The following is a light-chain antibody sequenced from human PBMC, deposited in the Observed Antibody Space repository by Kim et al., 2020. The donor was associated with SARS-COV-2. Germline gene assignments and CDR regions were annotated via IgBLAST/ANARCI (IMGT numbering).Light chain of an antibody. CDR3: SLYTGTSIVI. J-gene: IGLJ2*01. Sequence: QSALTQPASVSGSPGQSITISCTGTSSDVGGYNAVSWYQQHPGKAPKLMIYDVIKWPSGVSNLFSGSKSGNTSSLTISGLQAEDEADYFRSLYTGTSIVIFGGGT. CDR2: DVI. CDR1: SSDVGGYNA. V-gene: IGLV2-14*03.